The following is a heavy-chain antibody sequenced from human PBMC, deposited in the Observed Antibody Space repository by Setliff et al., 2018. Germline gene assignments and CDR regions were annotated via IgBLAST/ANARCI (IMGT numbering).Heavy chain of an antibody. V-gene: IGHV4-31*03. J-gene: IGHJ4*02. CDR1: GGSISSGGYY. Sequence: SETLSLTCTVSGGSISSGGYYWSWIRQHPGKGLEWIGYIYYSGSTYYNPSLKSRVTISVDTAKNQFSLKLSSVTAADTAVYYCARARYSGYVDYWGQGTLVTVSS. CDR2: IYYSGST. CDR3: ARARYSGYVDY. D-gene: IGHD5-12*01.